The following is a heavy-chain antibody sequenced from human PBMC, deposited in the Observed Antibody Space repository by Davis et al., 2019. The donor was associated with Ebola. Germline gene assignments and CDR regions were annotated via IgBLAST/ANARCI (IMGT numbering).Heavy chain of an antibody. CDR2: INHSGST. V-gene: IGHV4-34*01. Sequence: MPGGSLRLSCAVYGGSFSGYYWSWIRQPPGKGLEWIGEINHSGSTNYNPSLKSRVTISVDTSKNQFSLKLSSVTAADTAVYYCARGYCSSTSCYRGYFDYWGQGTLVTVSS. J-gene: IGHJ4*02. D-gene: IGHD2-2*02. CDR1: GGSFSGYY. CDR3: ARGYCSSTSCYRGYFDY.